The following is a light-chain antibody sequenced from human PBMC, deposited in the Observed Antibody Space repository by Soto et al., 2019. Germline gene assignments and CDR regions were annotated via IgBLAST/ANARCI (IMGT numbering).Light chain of an antibody. CDR1: SSNIGSNY. V-gene: IGLV1-47*01. CDR2: RNN. Sequence: QSVLTQPPSASGTPGQRVTISCSGSSSNIGSNYVYWYQQFPGTAPKLLIYRNNKRPSGVPERFSGSKSGTSASLAISGLRSDEEADYYCATWDASLSGWVFGGGTKVTVL. J-gene: IGLJ3*02. CDR3: ATWDASLSGWV.